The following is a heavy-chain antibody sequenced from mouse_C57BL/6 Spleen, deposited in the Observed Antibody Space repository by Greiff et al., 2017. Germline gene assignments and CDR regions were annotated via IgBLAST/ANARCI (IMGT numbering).Heavy chain of an antibody. CDR1: GYTFTDHT. CDR2: IYPRDGST. V-gene: IGHV1-78*01. J-gene: IGHJ2*01. D-gene: IGHD1-1*01. Sequence: VMLVESDAELVKPGASVKISCKVSGYTFTDHTIHWMKQRPEQGLEWIGYIYPRDGSTKYNEKFKGKATLTADKSSSTAYMQLNSLTSEDSAVYFCARGDYYGSSLNYFDYWGQGTTLTVSS. CDR3: ARGDYYGSSLNYFDY.